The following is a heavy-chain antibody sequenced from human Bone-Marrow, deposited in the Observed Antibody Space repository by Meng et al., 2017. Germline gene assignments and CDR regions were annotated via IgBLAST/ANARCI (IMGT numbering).Heavy chain of an antibody. CDR3: ARDFLRFLEFLSDPNDVDDI. CDR1: GYSISSGYY. Sequence: GSLRLSCAVSGYSISSGYYWGWIRQPPGKGLEWIGSIYHSGSTYYNPSLKSRVTISVDTSKNQFSLNLRSVTAADTAVYFCARDFLRFLEFLSDPNDVDDIWGQGTMVTVSS. D-gene: IGHD3-3*01. J-gene: IGHJ3*02. CDR2: IYHSGST. V-gene: IGHV4-38-2*02.